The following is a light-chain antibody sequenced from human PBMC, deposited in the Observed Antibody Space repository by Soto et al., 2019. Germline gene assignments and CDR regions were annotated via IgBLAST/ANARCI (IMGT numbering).Light chain of an antibody. CDR1: QSVNNNY. V-gene: IGKV3D-20*02. J-gene: IGKJ5*01. CDR2: GAS. CDR3: QQRNIWPPVT. Sequence: EIVMTQSPATLSVSPGERATLPCRSIQSVNNNYLAWYQQKPGQAPRLLIYGASSRATGIPARFSGSGSGTDFTLTISSLEPEDSAVYYCQQRNIWPPVTFGQGTRLEIK.